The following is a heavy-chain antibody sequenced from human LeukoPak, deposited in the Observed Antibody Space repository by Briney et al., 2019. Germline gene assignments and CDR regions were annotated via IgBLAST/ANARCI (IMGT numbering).Heavy chain of an antibody. CDR1: GYTFTSYY. J-gene: IGHJ4*02. Sequence: ASVKVSCKASGYTFTSYYMHWVRQAPGQGLEWMGIINPSGGTTNYAQKFQGRVTITTDESTSTAYMELSSLRSEDTAVYYCARELFSSSWYVRDFDYWGQGTLVTVSS. D-gene: IGHD6-13*01. CDR2: INPSGGTT. V-gene: IGHV1-46*01. CDR3: ARELFSSSWYVRDFDY.